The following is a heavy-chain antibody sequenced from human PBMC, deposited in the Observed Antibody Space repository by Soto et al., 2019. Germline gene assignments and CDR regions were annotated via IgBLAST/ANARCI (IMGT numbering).Heavy chain of an antibody. Sequence: EVQLVESVGGLIQPGGSLRLSCAASGFTVSSNYMSWVRQAPGKGLEWVSVIYSGGSTYYADSVKGRFTISRDNSKNTLYLQMNSLRAEDTAVYYCARERGWLQFRYFDYWGQGTLVTVSS. CDR3: ARERGWLQFRYFDY. V-gene: IGHV3-53*01. D-gene: IGHD5-12*01. CDR1: GFTVSSNY. J-gene: IGHJ4*02. CDR2: IYSGGST.